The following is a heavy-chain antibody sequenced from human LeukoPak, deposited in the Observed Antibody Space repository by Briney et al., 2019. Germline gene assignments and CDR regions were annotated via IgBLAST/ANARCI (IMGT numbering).Heavy chain of an antibody. V-gene: IGHV4-38-2*02. CDR1: AYSISSGFY. CDR2: IYHSGST. CDR3: ARVTGYMTEDYFDY. Sequence: SETLSLTCTVSAYSISSGFYWGWIRQPPGKGLEWIGSIYHSGSTNYNPSLKSRVTISVDTSKNQFSLRLSSVTAADTAVYYCARVTGYMTEDYFDYWGQGTLITVSS. J-gene: IGHJ4*02. D-gene: IGHD6-13*01.